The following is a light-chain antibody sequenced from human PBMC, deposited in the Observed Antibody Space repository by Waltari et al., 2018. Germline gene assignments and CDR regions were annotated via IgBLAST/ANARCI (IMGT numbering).Light chain of an antibody. Sequence: DIQMTQSPSSLSASVGDRITITCQARQPIEDKLTWYQQKPGEAPKPLIHGASTLERGVPRRFSGSRSGTEFTLTITSLQPEDFATYYCQRYESYANTFGQGTKVDIK. V-gene: IGKV1-33*01. CDR2: GAS. CDR3: QRYESYANT. J-gene: IGKJ2*01. CDR1: QPIEDK.